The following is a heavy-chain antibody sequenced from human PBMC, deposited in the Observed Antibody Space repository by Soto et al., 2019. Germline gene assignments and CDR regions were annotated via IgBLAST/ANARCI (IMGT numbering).Heavy chain of an antibody. Sequence: GGSLRLSCAASRSTFRNYGMSWVRQGPGKGLEWVSGISPTGEQRFYVDSVKGRFFISRDNSQNTLSLEMSNLRADDTAVYYCAKRYGSGSYRDFNSYYGMDIWGQGTSVTVSS. CDR3: AKRYGSGSYRDFNSYYGMDI. CDR1: RSTFRNYG. CDR2: ISPTGEQR. V-gene: IGHV3-23*01. D-gene: IGHD3-10*01. J-gene: IGHJ6*02.